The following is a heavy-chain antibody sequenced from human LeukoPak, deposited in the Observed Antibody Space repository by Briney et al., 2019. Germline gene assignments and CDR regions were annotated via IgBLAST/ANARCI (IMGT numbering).Heavy chain of an antibody. D-gene: IGHD3-3*01. V-gene: IGHV3-30*19. J-gene: IGHJ3*02. Sequence: PGGSLRLSCAASAFTFSRYGMHWVRQAPGKGLQWVALISYDGSNRYYTDSVEGRFTISRDNSKNTLYLQMDSLRAEDTAVYYCARVRDKSGYYSRNKNAFDIWGQGTMVTVSS. CDR1: AFTFSRYG. CDR2: ISYDGSNR. CDR3: ARVRDKSGYYSRNKNAFDI.